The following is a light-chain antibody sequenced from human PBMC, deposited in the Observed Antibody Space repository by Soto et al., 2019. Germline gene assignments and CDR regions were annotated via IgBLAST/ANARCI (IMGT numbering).Light chain of an antibody. V-gene: IGLV1-40*01. J-gene: IGLJ2*01. Sequence: QSVLTQPPSVSGAPGQRVTISCTGSSSNIGAGYDVHWYQQLPGTAPKLLIYGNSNRPSGVPDRFSGSKSGTSASLAITGLQAEDEAHYYCQSYDSSLSGSGVVFGGGTKVTVL. CDR1: SSNIGAGYD. CDR2: GNS. CDR3: QSYDSSLSGSGVV.